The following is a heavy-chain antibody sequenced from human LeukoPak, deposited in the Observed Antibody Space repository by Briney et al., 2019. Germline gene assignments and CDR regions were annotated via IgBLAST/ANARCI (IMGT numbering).Heavy chain of an antibody. J-gene: IGHJ2*01. D-gene: IGHD4-23*01. CDR1: GYTFTSYA. Sequence: ASVKVSCKASGYTFTSYAMHWVRQAPGQRLEWMVWINAGNGNTKYSQKFQGRVSITRDTSASTAYMELSSLRSDDTAVYYCARSTYGGNPRPHYWYFDLRGRGTLVTVSS. V-gene: IGHV1-3*01. CDR3: ARSTYGGNPRPHYWYFDL. CDR2: INAGNGNT.